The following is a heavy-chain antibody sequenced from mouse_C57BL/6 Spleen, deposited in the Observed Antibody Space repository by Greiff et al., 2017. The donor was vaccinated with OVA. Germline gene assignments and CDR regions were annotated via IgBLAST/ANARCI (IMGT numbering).Heavy chain of an antibody. J-gene: IGHJ2*01. CDR2: IDPSDSET. CDR3: AREGGSSSFYYSDS. V-gene: IGHV1-52*01. CDR1: GYTFTSYW. Sequence: VQLQQPGAELVRPGSSVKLSCKASGYTFTSYWMHWVKQRPIQGLEWIGNIDPSDSETHYNQKFKDKATLTVDKSSSTAYMQLSSLTSADSAVYYCAREGGSSSFYYSDSWGQGTTLTVSS. D-gene: IGHD1-1*01.